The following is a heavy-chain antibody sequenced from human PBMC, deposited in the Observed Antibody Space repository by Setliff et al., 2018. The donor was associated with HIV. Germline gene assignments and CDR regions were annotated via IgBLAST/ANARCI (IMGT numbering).Heavy chain of an antibody. CDR2: ISWNSGSI. CDR1: GFTSRTYV. V-gene: IGHV3-9*02. D-gene: IGHD3-22*01. CDR3: AKDISYYYDSSGYSD. Sequence: GGSLRLSCAASGFTSRTYVMSWVRQAPGKGLEWVSGISWNSGSIGYADSVKGRFTISRDNAKNSLYLQMNSLRAEDTALYYCAKDISYYYDSSGYSDWGQGTLVTVSS. J-gene: IGHJ4*02.